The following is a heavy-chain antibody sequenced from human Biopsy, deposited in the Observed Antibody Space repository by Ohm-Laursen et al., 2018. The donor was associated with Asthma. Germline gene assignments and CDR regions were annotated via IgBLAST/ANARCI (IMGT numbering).Heavy chain of an antibody. CDR3: ARHPYNYGGFDY. J-gene: IGHJ4*02. CDR2: ISPFTGDT. V-gene: IGHV1-18*04. D-gene: IGHD5-24*01. CDR1: GYTFRSYG. Sequence: ASVKVSCNASGYTFRSYGVSWVRQAPGQGLEWMGWISPFTGDTHFGQKFQGRVTMTTDTSTDTAYMELRSLRSDDTAVYYCARHPYNYGGFDYWGQGSLVLVSS.